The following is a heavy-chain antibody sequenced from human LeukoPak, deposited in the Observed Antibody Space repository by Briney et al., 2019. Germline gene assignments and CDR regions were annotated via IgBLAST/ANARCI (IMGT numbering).Heavy chain of an antibody. V-gene: IGHV4-59*01. CDR3: ARDRVGSYPDY. J-gene: IGHJ4*02. D-gene: IGHD1-26*01. Sequence: SETLSPTCTVSGGSISSFYWSWVRQPPGKGLEWIGYIYYTGSTNYNPSLKSRVTISVDTSKNQFSLKLSSVTAADTAVYYCARDRVGSYPDYWGQGTLVTVSS. CDR1: GGSISSFY. CDR2: IYYTGST.